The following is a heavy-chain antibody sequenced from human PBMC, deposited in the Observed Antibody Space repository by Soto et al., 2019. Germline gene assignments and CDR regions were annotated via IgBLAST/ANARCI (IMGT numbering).Heavy chain of an antibody. Sequence: GGSLRLSCAASGFTFSSYGMHWVRQAPGKGLEWVAVISYDGSNKYYADSVKGRFTISRDNSKNTLYLQMNSLRAEDTAVYYGANSVYSSSSGGFDYWGKGTLVTVSS. J-gene: IGHJ4*02. CDR2: ISYDGSNK. CDR1: GFTFSSYG. CDR3: ANSVYSSSSGGFDY. V-gene: IGHV3-30*18. D-gene: IGHD6-6*01.